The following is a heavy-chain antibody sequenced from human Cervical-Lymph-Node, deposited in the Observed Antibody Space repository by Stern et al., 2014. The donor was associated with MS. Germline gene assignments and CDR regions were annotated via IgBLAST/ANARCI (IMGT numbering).Heavy chain of an antibody. V-gene: IGHV3-33*01. J-gene: IGHJ4*02. CDR3: ASGYYYDSSGYFSPFGY. CDR1: GFTFSSYG. D-gene: IGHD3-22*01. CDR2: IWYDGSNK. Sequence: VQLEESGGGVVQPGRSLRLSCAASGFTFSSYGMHWVRQAPGKGLEWVAVIWYDGSNKYYADSVKGRFTISRDNSKNTLYLQMNSLRAEDTAVYYCASGYYYDSSGYFSPFGYWGQGTLVTVSS.